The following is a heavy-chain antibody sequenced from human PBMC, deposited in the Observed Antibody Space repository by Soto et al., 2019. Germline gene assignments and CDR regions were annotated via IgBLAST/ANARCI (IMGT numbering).Heavy chain of an antibody. CDR3: ARGGYSGYDYVYWFDP. CDR2: INPNSGGT. V-gene: IGHV1-2*04. Sequence: GASVKVSCKASGYTFTGYYMHWVRQAPGQGLEWMGWINPNSGGTNYAQKFQGWVTMTRDTSISTAYMELSRLRSDDTAVYYCARGGYSGYDYVYWFDPWGQGTLVTVSS. D-gene: IGHD5-12*01. CDR1: GYTFTGYY. J-gene: IGHJ5*02.